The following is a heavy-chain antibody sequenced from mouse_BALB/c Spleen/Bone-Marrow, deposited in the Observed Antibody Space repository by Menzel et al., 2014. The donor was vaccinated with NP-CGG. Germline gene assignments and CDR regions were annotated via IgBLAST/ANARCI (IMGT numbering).Heavy chain of an antibody. Sequence: QVQLKQSGAELVRPGSSVKISCKASGYALSSNWMNWVKQRPGQGLEWIGQIYPGDGDTNYNGKFQGKATLTADKSSSTAYMQLSSLTSEDSAVYFCARGDYRYGDFAMDYRGQGTSVTVSS. CDR1: GYALSSNW. D-gene: IGHD2-12*01. V-gene: IGHV1-80*01. CDR3: ARGDYRYGDFAMDY. CDR2: IYPGDGDT. J-gene: IGHJ4*01.